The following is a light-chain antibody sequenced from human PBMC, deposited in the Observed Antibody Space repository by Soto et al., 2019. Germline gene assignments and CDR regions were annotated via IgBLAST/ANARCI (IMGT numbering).Light chain of an antibody. CDR3: QQSFSTSLT. CDR2: GAS. V-gene: IGKV1-39*01. CDR1: QYISTY. Sequence: DIQMTQSPSTLSASVGDRVTMTCRASQYISTYLNWYRQQLGKAPKVLIYGASNLQSGVPSRFSGSGSGTDFTLTISSLQPEDFATYCCQQSFSTSLTFGGGTKVDIK. J-gene: IGKJ4*01.